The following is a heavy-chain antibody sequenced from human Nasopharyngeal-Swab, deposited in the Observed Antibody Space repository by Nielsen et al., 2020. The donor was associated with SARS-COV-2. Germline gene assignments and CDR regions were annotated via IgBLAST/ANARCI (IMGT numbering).Heavy chain of an antibody. CDR3: ARSHKGYSYGYTNYYGMDV. CDR2: ISSSGSTI. D-gene: IGHD5-18*01. Sequence: GGSLRLSCAASGFTFSDYYMSWIRQAPGKGLEWVSYISSSGSTIYYADSVKGRFTISRDNAKNSLYLQMNSLRAEDTAVYYCARSHKGYSYGYTNYYGMDVWGQGTTVTVSS. J-gene: IGHJ6*02. CDR1: GFTFSDYY. V-gene: IGHV3-11*01.